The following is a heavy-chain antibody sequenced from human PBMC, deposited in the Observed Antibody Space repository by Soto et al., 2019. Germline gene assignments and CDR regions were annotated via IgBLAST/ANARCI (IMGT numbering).Heavy chain of an antibody. CDR2: IYYSGST. Sequence: SETLSLTCTVSGGSISSSSYYWGWIRQPPGKGLEWIGSIYYSGSTYYNPSLKSRLTISVDRSKNQFTLQLTSVTVAGTAVYYCATSYGNAWYTYWGQGTQVTVSS. D-gene: IGHD6-13*01. CDR3: ATSYGNAWYTY. J-gene: IGHJ4*02. CDR1: GGSISSSSYY. V-gene: IGHV4-39*06.